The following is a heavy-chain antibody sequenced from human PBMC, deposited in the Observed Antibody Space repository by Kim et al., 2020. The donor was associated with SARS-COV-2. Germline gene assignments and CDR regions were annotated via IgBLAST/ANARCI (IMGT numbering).Heavy chain of an antibody. CDR2: INAGNGNT. J-gene: IGHJ4*02. CDR1: GYTFTSYA. D-gene: IGHD2-21*02. V-gene: IGHV1-3*01. Sequence: ASVKVSCKASGYTFTSYAMHWVRQAPGQRLEWMGWINAGNGNTKYSQKFQGRVTISRDTSASTAYMELSSLRSEDTAVYYCARDLMVVTAIRHGFSLFDYWGQGTLVTVSS. CDR3: ARDLMVVTAIRHGFSLFDY.